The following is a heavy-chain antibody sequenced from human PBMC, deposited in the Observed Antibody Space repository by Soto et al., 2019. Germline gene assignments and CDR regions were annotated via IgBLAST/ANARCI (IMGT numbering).Heavy chain of an antibody. CDR2: IKQDGSEK. V-gene: IGHV3-7*01. CDR3: ARDRSNSGYGIAAAMYYFDY. Sequence: EVQLVESGGGVVQPGGSLRLSCAASGFTFSSYWMSWVRQAPGKGLEWVANIKQDGSEKYYVDSVKGRFTISRDNAKNSLYLQMNRLRAEDTAVYYCARDRSNSGYGIAAAMYYFDYSGQGTLVTVSS. CDR1: GFTFSSYW. J-gene: IGHJ4*02. D-gene: IGHD5-12*01.